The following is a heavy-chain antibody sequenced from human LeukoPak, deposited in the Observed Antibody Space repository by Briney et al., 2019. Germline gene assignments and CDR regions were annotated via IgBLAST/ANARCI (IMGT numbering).Heavy chain of an antibody. CDR2: IRYDGGNK. CDR3: AKEYQYYFDY. CDR1: GFTFSSYG. J-gene: IGHJ4*02. V-gene: IGHV3-30*02. Sequence: GGSLRLSCAASGFTFSSYGMHWVRQAPGKGLEWVAFIRYDGGNKYYADSVKGRFTISRDNSKNTLYLQMNSLRAEDTAVYYCAKEYQYYFDYWGQGTLVTVSS.